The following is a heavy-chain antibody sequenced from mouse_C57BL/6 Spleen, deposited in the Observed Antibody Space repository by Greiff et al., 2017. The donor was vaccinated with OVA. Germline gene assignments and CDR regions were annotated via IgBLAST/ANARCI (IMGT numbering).Heavy chain of an antibody. CDR3: ARHEAGNFDY. Sequence: DVMLVESGGGLVQPGGSLKLSCAASGFTFSNYYMYWVRQTPEQRLEWVAYISNGDGSTYYPDTVKGLITIARDNANNTLYLQMSRLKSEDTAMYYCARHEAGNFDYWGQGTLVTVSA. V-gene: IGHV5-12*01. CDR2: ISNGDGST. J-gene: IGHJ3*01. D-gene: IGHD4-1*01. CDR1: GFTFSNYY.